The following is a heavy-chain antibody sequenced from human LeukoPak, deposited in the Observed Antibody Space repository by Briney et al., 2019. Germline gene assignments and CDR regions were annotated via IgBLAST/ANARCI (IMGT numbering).Heavy chain of an antibody. Sequence: ASETLSLTCTVSGGSISSSSYYWGWIRQPPGKGLEWIGSIYYSGSTYYNPSLKSRVTISVDTSKNQFSLKLSSVTAADTAVYYCARDLRAFHYYYMDVWGKGTTVTVSS. CDR1: GGSISSSSYY. J-gene: IGHJ6*03. CDR2: IYYSGST. V-gene: IGHV4-39*07. CDR3: ARDLRAFHYYYMDV. D-gene: IGHD3-9*01.